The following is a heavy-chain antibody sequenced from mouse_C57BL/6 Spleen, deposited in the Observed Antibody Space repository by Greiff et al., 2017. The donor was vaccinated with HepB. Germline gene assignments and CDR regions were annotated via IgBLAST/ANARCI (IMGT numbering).Heavy chain of an antibody. CDR2: ISSGGSYT. V-gene: IGHV5-6*01. J-gene: IGHJ2*01. D-gene: IGHD1-1*01. Sequence: EVHLVESGGDLVKPGGSLKLSCAASGFTFSSYGMSWVRQTPDKRLEWVATISSGGSYTYYPDSVKGRFTISRDNAKNTLYLQMSSLKSEDTAMYYCASLYGSSSFDYWGQGTTLTVSS. CDR1: GFTFSSYG. CDR3: ASLYGSSSFDY.